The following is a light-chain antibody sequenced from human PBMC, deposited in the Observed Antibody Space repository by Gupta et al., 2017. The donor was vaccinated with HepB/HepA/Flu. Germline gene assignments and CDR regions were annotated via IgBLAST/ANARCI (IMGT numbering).Light chain of an antibody. CDR3: QQSFNTPT. J-gene: IGKJ2*01. Sequence: DIQMTQSPSSLSASVGDRVTITCRASQNIRSFLNWYQHKPGKAPKLLIFAASSLQSGVPSRFSGSGSGTDFTLTISRLQPEDFATYYCQQSFNTPTFGQGTKLEIK. CDR2: AAS. V-gene: IGKV1-39*01. CDR1: QNIRSF.